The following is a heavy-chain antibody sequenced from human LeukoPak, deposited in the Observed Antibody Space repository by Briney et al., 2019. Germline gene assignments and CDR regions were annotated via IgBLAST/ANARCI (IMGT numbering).Heavy chain of an antibody. D-gene: IGHD3-3*01. CDR1: GFTFSTYG. Sequence: GGSLRLSCAASGFTFSTYGMHWVRQAPGKGLEWVSSISSSSYIYYADSVKGRFTISRDNAKNSLYLQMNSLRAEDTAVYYCARDLRYDFWSGYGVGTPFDYWGQGTLVTVSS. CDR2: ISSSSYI. J-gene: IGHJ4*02. V-gene: IGHV3-21*01. CDR3: ARDLRYDFWSGYGVGTPFDY.